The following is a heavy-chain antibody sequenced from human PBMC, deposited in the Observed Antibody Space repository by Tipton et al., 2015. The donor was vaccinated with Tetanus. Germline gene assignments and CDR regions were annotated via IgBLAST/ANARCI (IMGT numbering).Heavy chain of an antibody. CDR1: GFTFSDYN. CDR3: ARGRGSSWFYV. CDR2: ISSDSRTL. J-gene: IGHJ3*01. D-gene: IGHD6-13*01. Sequence: SLRLSCAASGFTFSDYNMNWVRQAPGKGLEWLSFISSDSRTLFYAESVKGRFTISRDNAQNSLYLQINGLRAEDTALYYCARGRGSSWFYVWGQGTMVIVPS. V-gene: IGHV3-48*01.